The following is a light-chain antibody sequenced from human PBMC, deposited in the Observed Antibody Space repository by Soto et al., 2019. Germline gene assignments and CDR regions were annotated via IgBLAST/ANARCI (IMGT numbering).Light chain of an antibody. Sequence: DIQMTQSPSSLSASVGDRVTITCRASQTVSSYLNWYQQKPGTVPKLLIYATSTLQSGFPSRFSGSGFGTDFTLTISSLQPEDFATYYCQQSFTTPSFGQGTRLEIK. CDR1: QTVSSY. J-gene: IGKJ5*01. CDR2: ATS. V-gene: IGKV1-39*01. CDR3: QQSFTTPS.